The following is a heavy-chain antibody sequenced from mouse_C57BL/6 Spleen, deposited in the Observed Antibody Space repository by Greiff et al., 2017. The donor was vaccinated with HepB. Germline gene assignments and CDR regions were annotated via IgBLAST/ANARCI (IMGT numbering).Heavy chain of an antibody. CDR3: SIKGPYEYAWFAY. J-gene: IGHJ3*01. Sequence: VQLQQSGAELVRPGTSVKVSCKASGYAFTNYLKEWVKQRPGQGLEWIGVINPGSGGTNYNEKFKGKATLTADKSSSNAYMQRSILTTEDSAGYFWSIKGPYEYAWFAYWGQGNLVTVS. V-gene: IGHV1-54*01. D-gene: IGHD2-4*01. CDR1: GYAFTNYL. CDR2: INPGSGGT.